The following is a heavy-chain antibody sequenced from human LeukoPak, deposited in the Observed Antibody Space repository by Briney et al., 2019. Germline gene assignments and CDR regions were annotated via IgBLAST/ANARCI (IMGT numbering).Heavy chain of an antibody. D-gene: IGHD1-26*01. CDR1: GGFISSYY. V-gene: IGHV4-59*08. CDR3: ARYSGSYSGFDY. Sequence: PSETLSLTCTVSGGFISSYYWSWIRRPPGKGLEWIGHIYYSGSINYNPSLKSRVTISVDTSKNQFSLKLRSVTAADTAVYYCARYSGSYSGFDYWGQGTLVTVSS. J-gene: IGHJ4*02. CDR2: IYYSGSI.